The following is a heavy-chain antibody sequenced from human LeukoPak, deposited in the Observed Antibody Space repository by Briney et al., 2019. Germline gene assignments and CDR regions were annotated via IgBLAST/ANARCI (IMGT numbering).Heavy chain of an antibody. J-gene: IGHJ4*02. V-gene: IGHV3-23*01. D-gene: IGHD2-2*01. Sequence: PGGSLRLSCAASGFTFSNYGMGWVRQTPGKGLEWLSSVSGSGANTYYADSVKGRFTISRENSRDRRYLQMNSLRTDDTAVYYCARLQPLVIPAAKLGFDYWAREPWSLSPQ. CDR2: VSGSGANT. CDR1: GFTFSNYG. CDR3: ARLQPLVIPAAKLGFDY.